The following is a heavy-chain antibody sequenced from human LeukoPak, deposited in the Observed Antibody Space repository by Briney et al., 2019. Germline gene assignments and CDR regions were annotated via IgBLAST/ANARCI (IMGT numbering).Heavy chain of an antibody. Sequence: SQTLSLTCTVSGGFISSGGYYWSWIRQPPGKGLEWIGYIYHSGSTYYNPSLKSRVTISVDRSKNQFSLKLSSVTAADTAVYYCARSAPRIAVAVFDYWGQGTLVTVSS. J-gene: IGHJ4*02. D-gene: IGHD6-19*01. V-gene: IGHV4-30-2*01. CDR1: GGFISSGGYY. CDR2: IYHSGST. CDR3: ARSAPRIAVAVFDY.